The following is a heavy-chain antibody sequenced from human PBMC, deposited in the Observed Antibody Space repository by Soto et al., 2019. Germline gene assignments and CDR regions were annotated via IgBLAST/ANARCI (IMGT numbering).Heavy chain of an antibody. CDR1: GFTFSSYA. D-gene: IGHD2-2*01. V-gene: IGHV3-23*01. CDR3: AKRNWEGCSSISCCVYDH. Sequence: EVQLLESGGGLVQPGGSLRLSCAASGFTFSSYAMSWVRQAPGKGLEWVSGISGSGGSTDYADSVKGRFTISRDNFKNTLDLQMNSLRADDTAVYYCAKRNWEGCSSISCCVYDHWGQGTLVTVS. CDR2: ISGSGGST. J-gene: IGHJ5*02.